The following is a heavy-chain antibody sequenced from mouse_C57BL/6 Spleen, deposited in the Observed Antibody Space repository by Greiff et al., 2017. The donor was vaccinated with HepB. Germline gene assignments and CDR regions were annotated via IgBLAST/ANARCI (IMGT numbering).Heavy chain of an antibody. CDR1: GYTFTSYW. V-gene: IGHV1-61*01. CDR2: IYPSDSDT. CDR3: ARGIYYGNYPRAYWYCDV. Sequence: QVQLQQPGAELVRPGSSVKLSCKASGYTFTSYWMDWVKQRPGQGLEWIGNIYPSDSDTHYNQKFKDKATLTVDKSSSTAYMQLSSLTSEDSAVNCSARGIYYGNYPRAYWYCDVWGTGTTVTVSS. J-gene: IGHJ1*03. D-gene: IGHD2-1*01.